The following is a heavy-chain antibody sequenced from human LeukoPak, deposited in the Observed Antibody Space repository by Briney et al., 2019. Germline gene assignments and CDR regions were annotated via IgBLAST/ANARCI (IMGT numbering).Heavy chain of an antibody. V-gene: IGHV3-7*01. CDR2: INQDGSEK. CDR3: ARERDGRFFDY. D-gene: IGHD5-24*01. Sequence: GGSLRLSCAVSGLTFRSFWMSWVCQAPGKGLEWVANINQDGSEKYFVDSVKGRFTISRDNSKNSLHLQMNTLRGEDTAVYYCARERDGRFFDYWGQGTLVTVSS. CDR1: GLTFRSFW. J-gene: IGHJ4*02.